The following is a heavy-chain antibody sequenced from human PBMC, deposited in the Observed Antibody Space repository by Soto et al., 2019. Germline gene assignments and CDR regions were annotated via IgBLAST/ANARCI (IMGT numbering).Heavy chain of an antibody. CDR2: IYYSGST. D-gene: IGHD2-2*01. Sequence: QLQLQESGPGLVKPSETLSLTCTVSGGSISSSSYYWGWIRQPPGKGLEWIGSIYYSGSTYYNPSLKSRVTISVDTSKNQFSRKLSSVTAADTAVYYCARRVGGYCSSTSCYGFDPWGQGTLVTVSS. V-gene: IGHV4-39*01. CDR3: ARRVGGYCSSTSCYGFDP. J-gene: IGHJ5*02. CDR1: GGSISSSSYY.